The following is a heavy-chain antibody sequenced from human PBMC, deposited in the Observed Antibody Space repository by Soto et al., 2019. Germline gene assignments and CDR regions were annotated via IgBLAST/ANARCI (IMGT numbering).Heavy chain of an antibody. Sequence: GGSLRLSCAASGFTFSSYAMSWVRQAPGKGLEWVSAISGSGGSTYYADSVKGRFTIPRDNSKNTLYLQMNSLRAEDTAVYYCAKGIAAAGINAYGMDVWGQGTTVTVSS. V-gene: IGHV3-23*01. CDR2: ISGSGGST. D-gene: IGHD6-13*01. CDR3: AKGIAAAGINAYGMDV. J-gene: IGHJ6*02. CDR1: GFTFSSYA.